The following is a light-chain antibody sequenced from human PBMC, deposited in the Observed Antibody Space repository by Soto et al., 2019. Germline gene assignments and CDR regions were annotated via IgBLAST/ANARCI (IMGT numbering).Light chain of an antibody. CDR1: TGIRND. CDR2: AAS. V-gene: IGKV1-17*01. CDR3: LQYNSDLNT. J-gene: IGKJ2*01. Sequence: DIQMTQSPSSLSASVGDRVTITGRASTGIRNDLGWYQQKPGKAPKRLIYAASSLETGVPSRFSGSGSGAEFHRTITSLQPEDFATYYCLQYNSDLNTFGQGTKLEIK.